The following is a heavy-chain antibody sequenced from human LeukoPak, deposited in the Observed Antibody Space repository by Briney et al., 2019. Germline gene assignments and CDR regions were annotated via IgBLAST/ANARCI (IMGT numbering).Heavy chain of an antibody. Sequence: GGSLRLSCAASGFTFSSYSMNWVRQAPGKGLEWVSHITASGTAMFYADTVKGRLTISRDNAKNSLYLQMNSLRDEDTAVYYCASSGSYRFDYWGQGTLVTVSS. J-gene: IGHJ4*02. CDR2: ITASGTAM. CDR1: GFTFSSYS. D-gene: IGHD1-26*01. CDR3: ASSGSYRFDY. V-gene: IGHV3-48*02.